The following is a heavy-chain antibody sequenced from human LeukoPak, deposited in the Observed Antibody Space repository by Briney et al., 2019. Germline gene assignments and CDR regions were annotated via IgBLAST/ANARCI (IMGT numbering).Heavy chain of an antibody. D-gene: IGHD3-22*01. CDR2: IISDGSNT. V-gene: IGHV3-74*01. Sequence: GGSLRLSCAASGFTFSSYWMRWVRQAPGKGLVWVSRIISDGSNTTYADSVKGRFTISRDNAKNTLYLQMSSLRAEDTAVYYCVRNSYDSSGYYDYWGQGTLVTVSS. CDR3: VRNSYDSSGYYDY. J-gene: IGHJ4*02. CDR1: GFTFSSYW.